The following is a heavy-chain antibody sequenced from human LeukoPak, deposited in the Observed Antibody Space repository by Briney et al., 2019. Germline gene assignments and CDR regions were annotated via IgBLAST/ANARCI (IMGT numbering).Heavy chain of an antibody. V-gene: IGHV4-34*01. Sequence: PSETLSLTCAVYGGSFSGYYWSWIRQPPGKGLEWIGEINHSGSTNYNPSLKSRVTISVDTSKNQFSLKLSSVTAADTAVYYCARGGGYSGYDRAFDYWGQGTLVTVSS. D-gene: IGHD5-12*01. CDR1: GGSFSGYY. J-gene: IGHJ4*02. CDR3: ARGGGYSGYDRAFDY. CDR2: INHSGST.